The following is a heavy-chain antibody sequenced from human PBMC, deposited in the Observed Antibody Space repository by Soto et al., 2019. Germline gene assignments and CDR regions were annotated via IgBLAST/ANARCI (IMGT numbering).Heavy chain of an antibody. CDR3: ARGDRILYDY. J-gene: IGHJ4*02. CDR1: GGSISSGGYY. V-gene: IGHV4-31*03. CDR2: IYYSGST. Sequence: SETLSLTCTVSGGSISSGGYYWSWIRQHPGKGLEWIGYIYYSGSTYYNPSLKSRVTISVDTSKNQFSLKLSSVTAADTAVYYCARGDRILYDYWGQGTPVTVSS. D-gene: IGHD2-15*01.